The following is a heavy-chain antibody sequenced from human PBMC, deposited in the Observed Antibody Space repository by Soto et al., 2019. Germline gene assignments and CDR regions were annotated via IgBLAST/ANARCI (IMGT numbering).Heavy chain of an antibody. CDR3: ARGMRLSTVSANSCHP. V-gene: IGHV3-20*03. CDR2: ITWNGGNI. Sequence: GRSRFRRPQGKGLEWVAGITWNGGNIGYADSVKGRFTISRDNAKNSLYLQMNSLRAEDTALYYCARGMRLSTVSANSCHPWGLGPLVTV. D-gene: IGHD4-17*01. J-gene: IGHJ5*02. CDR1: G.